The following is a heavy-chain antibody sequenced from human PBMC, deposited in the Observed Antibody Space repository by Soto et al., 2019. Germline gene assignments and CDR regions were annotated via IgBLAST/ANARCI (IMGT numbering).Heavy chain of an antibody. CDR3: ARYSGSVAARP. CDR1: GFTFSSYW. Sequence: EVQLVESGGGLVQPGGSLRLSCAASGFTFSSYWMSWFRQVPGKGLEWVANINEDGGNKQYVDSVKGRFTISRDNAKSSVFLQMNSLRAEDTAVYHCARYSGSVAARPWGQGTLVTVSS. V-gene: IGHV3-7*03. CDR2: INEDGGNK. J-gene: IGHJ4*02. D-gene: IGHD6-6*01.